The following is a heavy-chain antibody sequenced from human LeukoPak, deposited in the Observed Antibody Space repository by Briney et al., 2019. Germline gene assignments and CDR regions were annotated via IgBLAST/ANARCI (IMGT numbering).Heavy chain of an antibody. D-gene: IGHD3-3*01. V-gene: IGHV1-2*02. Sequence: GASVKVSCKASGYTFTGYCMHWVRQAPGQGPEWMGWINPNSGGTNYAQKFQGRVTMTRDTSISTAYMELSRLRSDDTAVYYCARGQGYDFWSGYSWGQGTLVTVSS. CDR2: INPNSGGT. J-gene: IGHJ4*02. CDR1: GYTFTGYC. CDR3: ARGQGYDFWSGYS.